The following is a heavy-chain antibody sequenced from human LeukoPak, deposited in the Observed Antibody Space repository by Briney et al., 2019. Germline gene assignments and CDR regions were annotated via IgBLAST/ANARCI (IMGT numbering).Heavy chain of an antibody. CDR3: ARDHGYGDYVFDY. V-gene: IGHV3-21*01. CDR1: GFTFSSYS. Sequence: PGGSLRLSCAASGFTFSSYSMNWVRQAPGKGLEWVSSISSSSSYIYYADSVKGRFTISRDNAKNSLYLQMNSLRAEDTAVYYCARDHGYGDYVFDYWGQGTLVTVSS. CDR2: ISSSSSYI. D-gene: IGHD4-17*01. J-gene: IGHJ4*02.